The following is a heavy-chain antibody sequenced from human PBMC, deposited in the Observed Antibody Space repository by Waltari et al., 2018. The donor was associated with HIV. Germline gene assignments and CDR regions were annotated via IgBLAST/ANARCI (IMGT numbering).Heavy chain of an antibody. D-gene: IGHD2-2*01. CDR3: TRASAADLDF. Sequence: QVQLVESGGGVVQPGRSLRLLCAASGFTFSSYAMHWVRQAPAEVLEWLAVISDDGTNKYYADSVKDRFIIYRDNSQNTLYLQMFSLRPEDTAVYYCTRASAADLDFWGQGTLVTVSS. J-gene: IGHJ4*02. CDR1: GFTFSSYA. V-gene: IGHV3-30-3*01. CDR2: ISDDGTNK.